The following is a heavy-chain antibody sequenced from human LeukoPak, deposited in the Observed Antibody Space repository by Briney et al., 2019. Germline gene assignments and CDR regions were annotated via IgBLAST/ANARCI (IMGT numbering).Heavy chain of an antibody. CDR2: IKQDGSEK. V-gene: IGHV3-7*01. J-gene: IGHJ4*02. CDR1: GFTFITYE. D-gene: IGHD2-2*01. CDR3: ARRRRILGKIVVVPAAALGRYYFGD. Sequence: PGGALRLSCAASGFTFITYEMSWVRRAPGKGLEWVAYIKQDGSEKYYVDSVKGRFTISRDNAKNSLYLQMNSLRAADTAVYYCARRRRILGKIVVVPAAALGRYYFGDWGQGTLVTVSS.